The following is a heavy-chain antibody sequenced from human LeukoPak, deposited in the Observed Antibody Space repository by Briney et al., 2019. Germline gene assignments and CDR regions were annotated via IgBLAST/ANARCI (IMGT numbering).Heavy chain of an antibody. CDR2: IYTSGST. CDR1: GGSISSGSYY. Sequence: SQTLSLTCTVSGGSISSGSYYWSWIRQPAGKGLEWIGRIYTSGSTNYNPSLKSRVTISVDTSKNQFSLKLSSVTAADTAVYYCAREPIARMTTVTSFDPWGQGTLVTVSS. J-gene: IGHJ5*02. CDR3: AREPIARMTTVTSFDP. D-gene: IGHD4-17*01. V-gene: IGHV4-61*02.